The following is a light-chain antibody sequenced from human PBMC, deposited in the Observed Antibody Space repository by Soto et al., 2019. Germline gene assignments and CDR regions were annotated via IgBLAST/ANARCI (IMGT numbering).Light chain of an antibody. J-gene: IGLJ2*01. CDR1: SGHSNYA. CDR2: VNSDGGH. Sequence: QPVLTQSPSASASLGASVKLTCTLSSGHSNYAIAWHQQQPERGPRYLMKVNSDGGHIKGDGIPDRFSGSSSGAERSLTISSLQSEDEADYYCQTWDTGILVFGGGTQLTVL. V-gene: IGLV4-69*01. CDR3: QTWDTGILV.